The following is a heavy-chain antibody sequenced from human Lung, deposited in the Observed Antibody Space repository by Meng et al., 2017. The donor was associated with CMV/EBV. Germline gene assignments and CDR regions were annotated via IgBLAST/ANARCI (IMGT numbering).Heavy chain of an antibody. D-gene: IGHD1-1*01. CDR1: GFSFSNYG. V-gene: IGHV3-33*06. J-gene: IGHJ6*02. CDR2: IWYDGSDK. Sequence: SCVASGFSFSNYGLNWVRQAPGKGLEWVAVIWYDGSDKYYIDSVKGRFTISRDNSKNTLHLQMNNLRAEDTAVYYCAKDLRGFNTGSNPGGYGMDVWGQGTTVTVSS. CDR3: AKDLRGFNTGSNPGGYGMDV.